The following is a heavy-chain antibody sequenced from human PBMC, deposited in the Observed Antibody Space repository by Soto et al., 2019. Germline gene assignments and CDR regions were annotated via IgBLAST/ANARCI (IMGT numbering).Heavy chain of an antibody. CDR1: GGSFSGYY. CDR3: ARGYGRNFDY. D-gene: IGHD3-10*01. J-gene: IGHJ4*02. Sequence: QVQLQQWGAGLLKPSETLSLTCAVYGGSFSGYYWTWIRQPPGKGLEWIGEINHSGSTNYNPSLKRRVTISVDTSKNQFSLKLSSVTAADTAVHYCARGYGRNFDYWGQGTLVTVSS. CDR2: INHSGST. V-gene: IGHV4-34*01.